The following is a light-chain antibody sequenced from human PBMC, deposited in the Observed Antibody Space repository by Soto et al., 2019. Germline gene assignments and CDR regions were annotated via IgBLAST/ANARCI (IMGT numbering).Light chain of an antibody. J-gene: IGLJ1*01. CDR2: YDS. CDR3: HVWDSSSDP. V-gene: IGLV3-21*04. Sequence: SYELTQSPSVSVAPGKTARITCGGNNIGSKSVHWYQQKPGQAPVLVIYYDSDRPSGIPERFSGSNSGNTATLTISRVEAGDEADYYCHVWDSSSDPFGTGTKLTVL. CDR1: NIGSKS.